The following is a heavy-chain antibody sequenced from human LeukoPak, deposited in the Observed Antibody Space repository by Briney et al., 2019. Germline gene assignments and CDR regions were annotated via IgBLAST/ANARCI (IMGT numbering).Heavy chain of an antibody. CDR1: GYTFTGYY. J-gene: IGHJ5*02. Sequence: ASVEVSCKASGYTFTGYYMHSVRQAPGQGLEWMGWINPNSGGTNYAQKFQGRVTMPRDTSISTAYMELSRLRSEDTAVYYCARGRGIVRYDYVWGSYRHNWFDPWGQGTLVTVSS. CDR2: INPNSGGT. CDR3: ARGRGIVRYDYVWGSYRHNWFDP. D-gene: IGHD3-16*02. V-gene: IGHV1-2*02.